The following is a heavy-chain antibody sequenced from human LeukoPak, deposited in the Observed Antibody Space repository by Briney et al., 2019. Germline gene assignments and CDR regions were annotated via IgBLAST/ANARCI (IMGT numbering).Heavy chain of an antibody. CDR1: GYIFSDYA. V-gene: IGHV1-3*01. D-gene: IGHD4-17*01. Sequence: ASVKVSCKASGYIFSDYAIQWVRQAPGQGLEWMGWINAGNGKTKYSQKFQDRVTITRDTSASTAHLELSGLRFEDTAVYFCARARWTSTGTTYYLDYWGQGTLVTVSS. J-gene: IGHJ4*02. CDR3: ARARWTSTGTTYYLDY. CDR2: INAGNGKT.